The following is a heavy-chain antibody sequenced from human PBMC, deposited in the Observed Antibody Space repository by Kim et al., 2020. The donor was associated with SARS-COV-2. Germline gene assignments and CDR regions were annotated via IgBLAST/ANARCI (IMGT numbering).Heavy chain of an antibody. J-gene: IGHJ6*02. D-gene: IGHD3-16*02. CDR3: ARDRQSRLMITFGGVIDYGMKV. V-gene: IGHV3-33*01. Sequence: GGSLRLSCAASGFTFSSYGMHWVRQAPGKGLEWVAVIWYEGSNKYYADSVKGRFTISRDNSKNTLYLQMNSLRAEDTAVYYCARDRQSRLMITFGGVIDYGMKVWGQGTTVTVSS. CDR1: GFTFSSYG. CDR2: IWYEGSNK.